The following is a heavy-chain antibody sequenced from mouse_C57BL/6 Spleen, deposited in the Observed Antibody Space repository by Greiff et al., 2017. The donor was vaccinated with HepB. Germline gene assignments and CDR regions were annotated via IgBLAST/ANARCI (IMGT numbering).Heavy chain of an antibody. CDR2: IYPGSGST. J-gene: IGHJ2*01. D-gene: IGHD1-1*01. CDR1: GYTFTSYW. V-gene: IGHV1-55*01. Sequence: QVQLQQPGAELVKPGASVKMSCKASGYTFTSYWINWVKQRPGQGLEWIGDIYPGSGSTNYNEKFKSKATLTVDTSSSTAYMHLSSLTSEDSAVYYCARGYVSSGYYWGQGTTLTVSS. CDR3: ARGYVSSGYY.